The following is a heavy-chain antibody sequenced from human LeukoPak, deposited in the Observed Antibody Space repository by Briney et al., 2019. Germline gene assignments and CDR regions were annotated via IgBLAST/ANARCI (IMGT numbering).Heavy chain of an antibody. CDR2: ISYDGSDK. D-gene: IGHD3-22*01. J-gene: IGHJ4*02. V-gene: IGHV3-30*03. CDR1: GFTFSSYS. CDR3: ARDHPKRTYYYDSS. Sequence: PGGSLRLSCAASGFTFSSYSMNWVRQAPGKGLEWVAIISYDGSDKYYADSVKGRFTISGDNAKNSLYLQMNSLRAEDTAVYYCARDHPKRTYYYDSSWGQGTLVTVSS.